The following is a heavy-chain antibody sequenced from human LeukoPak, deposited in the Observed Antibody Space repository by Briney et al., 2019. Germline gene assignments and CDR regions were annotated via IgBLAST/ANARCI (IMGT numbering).Heavy chain of an antibody. CDR1: GFTFDDYA. CDR2: ISGDGDTT. D-gene: IGHD6-19*01. CDR3: ANLGQWLGWGHYYYGMDV. V-gene: IGHV3-43*02. J-gene: IGHJ6*02. Sequence: GGSLRLSCAASGFTFDDYAMHWVRQAPGKGLEWVSLISGDGDTTYYADSVKGRFTISRDNSKTSLYLQMSSLRTEDTALYYCANLGQWLGWGHYYYGMDVWGQGTTVTVSS.